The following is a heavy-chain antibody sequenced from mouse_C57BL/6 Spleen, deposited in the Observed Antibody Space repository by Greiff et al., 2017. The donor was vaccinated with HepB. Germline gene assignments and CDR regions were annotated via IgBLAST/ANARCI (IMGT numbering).Heavy chain of an antibody. CDR2: ISDGGSYT. J-gene: IGHJ2*01. CDR1: GFTFSSYA. Sequence: EVKLVESGGGLVKPGGSLKLSCAASGFTFSSYAMSWVRQTPEKRLEWVATISDGGSYTYYPDNVKGRFTISRDNAKNNLYLQMSHLKSEDTAMYYCARDGDRGEVYYFDYWGQGTTRTVSS. D-gene: IGHD3-3*01. V-gene: IGHV5-4*01. CDR3: ARDGDRGEVYYFDY.